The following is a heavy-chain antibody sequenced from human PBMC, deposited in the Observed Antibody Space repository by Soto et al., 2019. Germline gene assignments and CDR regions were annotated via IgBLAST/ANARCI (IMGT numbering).Heavy chain of an antibody. CDR2: IYYSGST. D-gene: IGHD3-22*01. CDR1: GGSISSYY. CDR3: ARVPVENYYDSSGYFPGTDS. V-gene: IGHV4-59*01. Sequence: SETLSLTCTVSGGSISSYYWSWIRQPPGKGLEWIGYIYYSGSTNYNPSLKSRVTISVDTSKNQFSLKLSSVTAADTAVYYCARVPVENYYDSSGYFPGTDSWGQGTLVTVS. J-gene: IGHJ4*02.